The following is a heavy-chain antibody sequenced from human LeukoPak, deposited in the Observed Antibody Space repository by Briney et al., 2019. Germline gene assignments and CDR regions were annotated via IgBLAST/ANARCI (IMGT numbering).Heavy chain of an antibody. Sequence: SETLSLTCTVSGGSISSYYWSWIRQPPGKGLEWIGYIYHSGSTYYNPSLKSRVTISVDRSKNQFSLKLSSVTAADTAVYYCARGEYSSSRWFDPWGQGTLVTVSS. V-gene: IGHV4-59*12. CDR2: IYHSGST. CDR3: ARGEYSSSRWFDP. J-gene: IGHJ5*02. CDR1: GGSISSYY. D-gene: IGHD6-6*01.